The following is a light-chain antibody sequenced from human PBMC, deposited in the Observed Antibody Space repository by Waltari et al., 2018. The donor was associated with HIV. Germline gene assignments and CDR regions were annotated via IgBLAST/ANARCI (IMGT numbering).Light chain of an antibody. Sequence: QSVLTQPPSASGTPGQRVTISCSGSSSNIGSNYVHWYQPLPGTTPKLLIYRNKQRPSGVPDRFSGSKSGTSASLAISGLRSEHEADYYCAAWDDSLRGVVFGGGTKLTVL. CDR2: RNK. CDR1: SSNIGSNY. J-gene: IGLJ2*01. V-gene: IGLV1-47*01. CDR3: AAWDDSLRGVV.